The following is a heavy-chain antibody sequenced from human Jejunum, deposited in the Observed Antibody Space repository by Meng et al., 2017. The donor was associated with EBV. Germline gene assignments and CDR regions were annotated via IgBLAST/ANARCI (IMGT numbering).Heavy chain of an antibody. J-gene: IGHJ5*02. D-gene: IGHD3-10*01. Sequence: QVQLHESGPGLVKPSETLALTCTVSGASITDYNWSWIRLSPGEGLEWIGYISSGGFTNPNPSLKSRVAMSADTSKNQISLKLTSVTTADTAFYYCARAYYYGSGNYAWFGPWGPGTLVTVSS. CDR1: GASITDYN. V-gene: IGHV4-59*01. CDR2: ISSGGFT. CDR3: ARAYYYGSGNYAWFGP.